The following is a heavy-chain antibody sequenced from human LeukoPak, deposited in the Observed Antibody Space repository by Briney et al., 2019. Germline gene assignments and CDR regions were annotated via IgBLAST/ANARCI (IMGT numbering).Heavy chain of an antibody. CDR1: GFTFSNYG. CDR3: AKSQSGIYLTTTAFDI. J-gene: IGHJ3*02. D-gene: IGHD1-26*01. Sequence: GGSLRLSCAASGFTFSNYGMHWVRQAPGKGLEWVAVILYDGNDKYYADSVKGRFTISRDNSNNSLYMQMNSLRAEDTAVYYCAKSQSGIYLTTTAFDIWGQGTMVTVSS. CDR2: ILYDGNDK. V-gene: IGHV3-30*18.